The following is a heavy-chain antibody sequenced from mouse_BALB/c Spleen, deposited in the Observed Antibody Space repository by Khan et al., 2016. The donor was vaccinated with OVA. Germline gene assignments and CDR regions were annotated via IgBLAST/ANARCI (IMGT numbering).Heavy chain of an antibody. CDR3: ATVGTYYESFAY. D-gene: IGHD1-1*01. CDR1: GYTFTSYV. CDR2: IYPFNDDT. V-gene: IGHV1S136*01. Sequence: VQLQQSGPELVKPGASVKMSCKASGYTFTSYVMHWVKQKPGLGLEWIGYIYPFNDDTKYTEKFKDKATLSSDKSSSKAYMEISSLTSEDSAVYYCATVGTYYESFAYWGQGTLVTVSA. J-gene: IGHJ3*01.